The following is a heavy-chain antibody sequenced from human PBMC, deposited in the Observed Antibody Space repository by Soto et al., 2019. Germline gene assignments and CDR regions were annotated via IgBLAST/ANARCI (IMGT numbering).Heavy chain of an antibody. D-gene: IGHD3-22*01. CDR3: VRDYDYDSSRNDDLDI. V-gene: IGHV4-31*03. J-gene: IGHJ3*02. CDR2: IYSSGST. Sequence: QVQLQESGPGLVKPSQTLSLTCTVSGGSISSGGYYWSWIRHHPGKGLEWIGYIYSSGSTYYNPSLRSRVTISADTSKIQLSLKLSSVTAADTAVYYCVRDYDYDSSRNDDLDIWRRRTMVTVPS. CDR1: GGSISSGGYY.